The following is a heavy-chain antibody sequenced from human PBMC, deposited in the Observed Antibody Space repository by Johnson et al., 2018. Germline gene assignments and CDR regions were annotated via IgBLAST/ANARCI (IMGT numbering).Heavy chain of an antibody. D-gene: IGHD4-17*01. CDR1: GFTFSSYS. CDR3: ARSQSAYYGDYVGAEYFQH. J-gene: IGHJ1*01. CDR2: ISSSSSYI. Sequence: VQLVQSGGGLVKPGGSLRLSCAASGFTFSSYSMNWVRQAPGKGLEWVSSISSSSSYIYYADSVKGRFTISRDKAKNKLYLQINSRRAEDTGVYYCARSQSAYYGDYVGAEYFQHWGQGTMVTVSS. V-gene: IGHV3-21*01.